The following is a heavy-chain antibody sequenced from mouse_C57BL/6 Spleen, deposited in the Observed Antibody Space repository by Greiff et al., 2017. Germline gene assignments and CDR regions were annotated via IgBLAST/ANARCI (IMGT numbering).Heavy chain of an antibody. J-gene: IGHJ4*01. CDR3: ARNWDVGAMDY. CDR2: ISSGSSAI. D-gene: IGHD4-1*01. Sequence: DVQLVESGGGLVKPGGSLKLSCAASGFTFSDYGMHWVRQAPEKGLEWVAYISSGSSAIYYADTVKGRFTISRDNAKNTLFLQMTSLRSEDTAMYYCARNWDVGAMDYWGQGTSVTVSS. V-gene: IGHV5-17*01. CDR1: GFTFSDYG.